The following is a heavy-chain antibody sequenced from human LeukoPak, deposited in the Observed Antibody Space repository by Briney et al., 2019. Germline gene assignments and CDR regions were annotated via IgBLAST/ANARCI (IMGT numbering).Heavy chain of an antibody. V-gene: IGHV1-2*02. CDR2: INPNSGGT. Sequence: GASVKVSCKASGCTFTGYYMHWVRQAPGQGLEWMGWINPNSGGTNYAQKFQGRVTMTRDTSISTAYMELSRLRSDDTAVYYCARENSGYDYLVDYWGQGTLVTVSS. J-gene: IGHJ4*02. CDR3: ARENSGYDYLVDY. D-gene: IGHD5-12*01. CDR1: GCTFTGYY.